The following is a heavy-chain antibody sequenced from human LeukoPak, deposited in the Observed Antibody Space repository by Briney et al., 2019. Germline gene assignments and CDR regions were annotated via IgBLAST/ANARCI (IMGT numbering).Heavy chain of an antibody. CDR3: ARHSGSGWQALGY. J-gene: IGHJ4*02. V-gene: IGHV1-18*04. CDR2: TSYNGNT. Sequence: ASVKVSCKASGYTFSNYGISWVRQAPGLGLEWMGWTSYNGNTNYAQKFQDRITMTTDTSTTTAYMELRSLESDDTAVYYCARHSGSGWQALGYWGQGTLVTVSS. CDR1: GYTFSNYG. D-gene: IGHD6-19*01.